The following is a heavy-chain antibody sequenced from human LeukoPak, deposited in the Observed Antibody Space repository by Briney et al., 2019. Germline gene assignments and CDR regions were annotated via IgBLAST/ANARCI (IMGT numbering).Heavy chain of an antibody. CDR2: ISSDGSST. V-gene: IGHV3-74*01. CDR1: GFTFSSYW. D-gene: IGHD3-22*01. Sequence: GGSLRLSCAASGFTFSSYWMHWVRQAPGKGLVWVSRISSDGSSTSYADSVKGRFTISRDNAKNSLYLQMHSLRVEDTAVYFCARDRGSGYDAFDIWGQGTMVAVSP. J-gene: IGHJ3*02. CDR3: ARDRGSGYDAFDI.